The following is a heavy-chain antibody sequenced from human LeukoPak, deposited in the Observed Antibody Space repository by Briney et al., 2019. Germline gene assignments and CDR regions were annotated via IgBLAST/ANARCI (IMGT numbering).Heavy chain of an antibody. CDR3: TTSPVELPRTLLPPIDY. D-gene: IGHD1-7*01. V-gene: IGHV3-15*01. J-gene: IGHJ4*02. CDR1: GSTFSNAW. CDR2: IKSKTGGGTT. Sequence: GGSLRLSCAASGSTFSNAWMSWVRQAPGKGLEWVGRIKSKTGGGTTDYAAPVKGRFTISRDDSKNTLYLQMNSLKTEDTAVYYCTTSPVELPRTLLPPIDYWGQGTLVTVSS.